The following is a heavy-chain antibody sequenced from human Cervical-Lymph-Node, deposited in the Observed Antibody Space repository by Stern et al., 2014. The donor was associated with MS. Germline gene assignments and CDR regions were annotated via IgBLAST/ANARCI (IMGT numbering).Heavy chain of an antibody. CDR3: ARDRRAFLDY. Sequence: EVQLVESGGGLVQPGGSLRLSCVASGFSFGTSWMRWVRQPPGRGLGWVANIRQDGYDKFYVDSVKGRFTISRDNARNSLYLQMNSLTVADTAVYYCARDRRAFLDYWGQGTHVAVSS. CDR2: IRQDGYDK. J-gene: IGHJ4*02. CDR1: GFSFGTSW. V-gene: IGHV3-7*01. D-gene: IGHD2/OR15-2a*01.